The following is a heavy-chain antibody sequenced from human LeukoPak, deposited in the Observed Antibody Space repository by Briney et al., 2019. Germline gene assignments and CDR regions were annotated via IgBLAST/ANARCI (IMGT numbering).Heavy chain of an antibody. Sequence: SETLSLTCAVSGGSINSHYWGWIRQPPGKGLQWIGDIYSTGKNNYNPSLKSRVTISLDTSKSHLSLNLTSVLAADTAIYYCVRRDTGWNYFDYWGQGILVTVSS. CDR3: VRRDTGWNYFDY. V-gene: IGHV4-4*08. CDR1: GGSINSHY. CDR2: IYSTGKN. D-gene: IGHD6-19*01. J-gene: IGHJ4*02.